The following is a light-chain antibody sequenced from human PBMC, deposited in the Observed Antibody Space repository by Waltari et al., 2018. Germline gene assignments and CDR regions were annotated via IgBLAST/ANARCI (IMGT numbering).Light chain of an antibody. CDR3: SSYTSSSTS. CDR1: SSAVGGYNY. Sequence: QSALTQPASVSGSPGQSITISCTGTSSAVGGYNYVSCYQQHPGKAPKLMIYDVSNRPSGVSNRFSGSTSGNTASLTISGLQSEDGADYYCSSYTSSSTSFGGGTKLTVL. J-gene: IGLJ2*01. CDR2: DVS. V-gene: IGLV2-14*03.